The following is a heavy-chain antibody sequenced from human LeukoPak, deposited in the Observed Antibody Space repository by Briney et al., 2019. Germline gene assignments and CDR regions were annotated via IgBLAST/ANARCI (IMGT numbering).Heavy chain of an antibody. Sequence: PGGSLRLSCTASGFTVGDYAMSWFRQAPGKGLEWVGFIKSKAYSGTTEYAASVKGRFTISRDDSKSIAYLQMNSLKTEDTAVYYCTRSGYSYGYFDYWGQGTLVTVSS. CDR1: GFTVGDYA. D-gene: IGHD5-18*01. CDR2: IKSKAYSGTT. J-gene: IGHJ4*02. CDR3: TRSGYSYGYFDY. V-gene: IGHV3-49*03.